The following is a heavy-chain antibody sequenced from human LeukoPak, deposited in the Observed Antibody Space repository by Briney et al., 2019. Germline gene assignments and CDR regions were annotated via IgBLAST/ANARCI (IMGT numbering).Heavy chain of an antibody. CDR2: ISGSGGST. CDR1: GFTFSSYA. Sequence: GGSLRLSCAASGFTFSSYAMSWVRQAPGKGLEWVSAISGSGGSTYYADSVKGRFTISRDNSKNTLYLQMNSLRAEDTAVNYCAKSGKSYNWFDPWGQGTLVTVSS. V-gene: IGHV3-23*01. J-gene: IGHJ5*02. D-gene: IGHD4-23*01. CDR3: AKSGKSYNWFDP.